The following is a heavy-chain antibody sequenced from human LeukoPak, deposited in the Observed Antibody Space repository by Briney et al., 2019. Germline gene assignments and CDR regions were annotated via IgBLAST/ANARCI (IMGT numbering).Heavy chain of an antibody. CDR3: ARGVVGAEGGGPFDY. Sequence: ASVKVSCKASGYTFTSYGISWVRQAPGQGLEWMGWISAYNGNTNYAQKLQGRVTMTTDTSTSTAYMELRSLRSDDTAVYYCARGVVGAEGGGPFDYWGQGTLVTVSS. CDR2: ISAYNGNT. V-gene: IGHV1-18*01. D-gene: IGHD2-15*01. J-gene: IGHJ4*02. CDR1: GYTFTSYG.